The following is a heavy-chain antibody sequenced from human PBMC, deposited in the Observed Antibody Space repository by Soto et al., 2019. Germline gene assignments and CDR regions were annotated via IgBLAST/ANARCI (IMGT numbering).Heavy chain of an antibody. CDR1: GGSFSGYY. D-gene: IGHD2-8*01. CDR2: INHSGST. Sequence: LSLTCAVYGGSFSGYYWSWSRQPPGKGLEWIGEINHSGSTNYNPSLKSRVTISVDTSKNQFSLKLSSVTAADTAVYYCARDPRGEMVYAVGNAFDIWGQGTMVTVSS. CDR3: ARDPRGEMVYAVGNAFDI. V-gene: IGHV4-34*01. J-gene: IGHJ3*02.